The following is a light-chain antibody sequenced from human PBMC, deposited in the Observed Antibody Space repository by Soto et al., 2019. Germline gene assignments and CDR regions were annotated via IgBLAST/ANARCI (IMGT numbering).Light chain of an antibody. CDR1: QSISSW. J-gene: IGKJ2*01. V-gene: IGKV1-5*03. Sequence: DIQMTQSPSTLSASVGDRVTITCRASQSISSWLAWYQQKPGKAPKLLIYKASSLESGVPSRFSGSGSGTEFTLTISSLQPDDFATYYCQQYNIWYTFGQGTKVEIK. CDR2: KAS. CDR3: QQYNIWYT.